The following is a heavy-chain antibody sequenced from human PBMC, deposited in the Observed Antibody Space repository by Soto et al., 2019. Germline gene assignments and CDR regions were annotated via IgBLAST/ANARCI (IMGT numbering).Heavy chain of an antibody. J-gene: IGHJ4*02. Sequence: SETLSLTCTVSGGSVSRGGYYWSWIRQPPGKGLEWIGYIYYSGSTNYNSSLKSRITISVDTSKNHFSLRLTSVTAADTAIYYCATAEGRWLQFAYWGQGTLVTGSS. D-gene: IGHD5-12*01. CDR1: GGSVSRGGYY. CDR3: ATAEGRWLQFAY. CDR2: IYYSGST. V-gene: IGHV4-61*03.